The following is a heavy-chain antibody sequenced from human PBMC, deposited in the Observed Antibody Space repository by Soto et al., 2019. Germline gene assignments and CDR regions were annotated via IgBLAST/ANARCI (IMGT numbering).Heavy chain of an antibody. CDR1: GYSFTSYW. CDR3: ARANYYGSGSYYRWLDY. Sequence: PGESLKISCKGSGYSFTSYWIGWVRQMPGKGLEWMGIIYPGDSDTRYSPSFQGQVTISADKSISTAYLQWSSLKASDTAMYYCARANYYGSGSYYRWLDYWGQGTLVTVSS. V-gene: IGHV5-51*01. D-gene: IGHD3-10*01. CDR2: IYPGDSDT. J-gene: IGHJ4*02.